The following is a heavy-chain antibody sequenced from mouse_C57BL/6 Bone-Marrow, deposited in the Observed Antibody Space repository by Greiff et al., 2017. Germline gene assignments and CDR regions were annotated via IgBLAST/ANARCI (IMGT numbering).Heavy chain of an antibody. V-gene: IGHV1-55*01. CDR1: GYTFTSYW. CDR3: AWGDYDYWYFDV. CDR2: IYPGSGST. J-gene: IGHJ1*03. D-gene: IGHD2-4*01. Sequence: QVQLQQSDAELVKPGASVKISCKASGYTFTSYWITWVKQRPGQGLEWIGDIYPGSGSTNYNEKFKSKATLTVDTSSSTAYMQLSSLTSEDSAVYYCAWGDYDYWYFDVWGTGTTVTVSS.